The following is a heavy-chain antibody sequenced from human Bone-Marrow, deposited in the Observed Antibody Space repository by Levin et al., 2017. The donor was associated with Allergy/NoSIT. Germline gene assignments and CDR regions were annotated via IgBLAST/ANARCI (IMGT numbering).Heavy chain of an antibody. J-gene: IGHJ5*02. CDR2: INHSGST. CDR3: ARGSGDRGNNWFDP. Sequence: SETLSLTCAVYGGSFSGYYWSWIRQPPGKGLEWIGEINHSGSTNYNPSLKSRVTISVDTSKNQFSLKLSSVTAADTAVYYCARGSGDRGNNWFDPWGQGTLVTVSS. V-gene: IGHV4-34*01. D-gene: IGHD2-21*02. CDR1: GGSFSGYY.